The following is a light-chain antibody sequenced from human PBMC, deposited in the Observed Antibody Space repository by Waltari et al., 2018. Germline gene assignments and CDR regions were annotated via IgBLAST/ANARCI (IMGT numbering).Light chain of an antibody. CDR2: KDS. V-gene: IGLV3-25*03. CDR1: ALPNQY. J-gene: IGLJ2*01. CDR3: QSTDSSGTSVV. Sequence: SYELTQPPSVSVSPGQTARITCSGDALPNQYAYWYQQKPGQAPVVVIYKDSERPSGIPDRFSGSTSGRTVTLTISGVQAEDEADYYGQSTDSSGTSVVFGGGTKLTVL.